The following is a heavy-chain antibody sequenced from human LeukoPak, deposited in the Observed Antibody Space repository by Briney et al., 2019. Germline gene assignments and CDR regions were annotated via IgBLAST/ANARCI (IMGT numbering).Heavy chain of an antibody. V-gene: IGHV4-34*01. D-gene: IGHD1-26*01. CDR1: GGSFSGYY. J-gene: IGHJ5*02. CDR2: INHSGST. CDR3: ASKLVGAHDELDP. Sequence: SETLSLTCAVYGGSFSGYYWSWIRQPPGKGLEWIGEINHSGSTNYNPSLKSRVTISVDTFKNQFSLKLSSVTAADTAVYYCASKLVGAHDELDPWGQGTLVTVSS.